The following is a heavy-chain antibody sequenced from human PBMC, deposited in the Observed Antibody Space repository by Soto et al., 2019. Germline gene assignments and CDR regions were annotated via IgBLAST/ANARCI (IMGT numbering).Heavy chain of an antibody. CDR2: IKEDGREK. D-gene: IGHD1-1*01. CDR1: GFTFSSSW. Sequence: PGGSLRLSCAASGFTFSSSWMNWVRQAQGKGLEWVADIKEDGREKYYADSVKGRLTIPRDNSKNTLYLQIDSLRTEDTAVYFCAKDWRDNFYTDAFDIWGRGTMVTVSS. CDR3: AKDWRDNFYTDAFDI. J-gene: IGHJ3*02. V-gene: IGHV3-7*01.